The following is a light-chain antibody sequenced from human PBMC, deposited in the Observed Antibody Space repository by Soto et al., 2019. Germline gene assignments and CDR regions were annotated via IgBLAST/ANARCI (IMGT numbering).Light chain of an antibody. CDR2: EVS. Sequence: QSALTQPASVSGSPGQSITISCTGTSSDVGGYNYVSWYQQHPGKAPKLMIYEVSNRPSGVSNRFSGSKSGNTASLTISGLQAEDEADDYCSSYTSSSTRVFGGGTTLTVL. CDR1: SSDVGGYNY. J-gene: IGLJ3*02. CDR3: SSYTSSSTRV. V-gene: IGLV2-14*01.